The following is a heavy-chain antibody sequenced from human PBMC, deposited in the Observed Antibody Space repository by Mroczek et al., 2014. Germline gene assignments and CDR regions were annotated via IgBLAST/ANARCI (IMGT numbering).Heavy chain of an antibody. V-gene: IGHV1-46*03. CDR2: INPSGGST. CDR1: GYTFTSYY. J-gene: IGHJ5*02. D-gene: IGHD1-7*01. Sequence: QVQLVQSGAEVKKPGASVKVSCKASGYTFTSYYMHWVRQAPGQGLEWMGIINPSGGSTSYAQKFQGRVTMTRDTSTSTVYMELSSLRSEDTAVYYCARDRTGTTQRGWFDPWGQGTLVTVSS. CDR3: ARDRTGTTQRGWFDP.